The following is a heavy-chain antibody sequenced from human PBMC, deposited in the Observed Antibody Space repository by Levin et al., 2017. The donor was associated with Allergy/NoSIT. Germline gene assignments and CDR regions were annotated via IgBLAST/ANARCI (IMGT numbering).Heavy chain of an antibody. V-gene: IGHV4-4*02. CDR2: IYHSGST. CDR3: ARVRSSPSTGYYGMDG. Sequence: SQTLSLTCAVSGGSISSSNWWSWVRQPPGKGLEWIGEIYHSGSTNYNPSLKSRVTISVDKSKNQFSLKLSSVTAADTAVYYCARVRSSPSTGYYGMDGWGQGTTVTVSS. J-gene: IGHJ6*02. CDR1: GGSISSSNW. D-gene: IGHD6-6*01.